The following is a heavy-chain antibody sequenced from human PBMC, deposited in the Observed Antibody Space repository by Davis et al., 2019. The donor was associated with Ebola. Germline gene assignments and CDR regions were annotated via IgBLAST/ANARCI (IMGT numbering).Heavy chain of an antibody. Sequence: GESLKISCAASGFTFSGYWMSWVRQAPGKGLERVANIKYDGSERYYVDSVKGRFTITRDNAKNSLFLQMDSLRGDDTAVYYCTRSSSGGLRGIDYWGQGTLVPVSS. CDR2: IKYDGSER. D-gene: IGHD6-13*01. CDR1: GFTFSGYW. CDR3: TRSSSGGLRGIDY. J-gene: IGHJ4*02. V-gene: IGHV3-7*03.